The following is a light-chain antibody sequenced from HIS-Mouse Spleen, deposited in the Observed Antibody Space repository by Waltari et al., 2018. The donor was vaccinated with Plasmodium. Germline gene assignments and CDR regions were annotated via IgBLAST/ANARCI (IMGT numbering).Light chain of an antibody. CDR2: DAS. Sequence: DIQMTQSPSSLSASVGDRVTITCQASQDISNYLNWYQQQPGKATKLLIYDASNLETGVPSRFSGSGSGTDFTFTISSLQPEDIATYYCQQYDNLPPLFTFGPGTKVDIK. CDR3: QQYDNLPPLFT. J-gene: IGKJ3*01. CDR1: QDISNY. V-gene: IGKV1-33*01.